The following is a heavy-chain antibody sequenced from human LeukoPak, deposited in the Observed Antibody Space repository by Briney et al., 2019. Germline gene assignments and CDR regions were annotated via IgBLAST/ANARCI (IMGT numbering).Heavy chain of an antibody. D-gene: IGHD1-26*01. CDR3: ARGMVGGSYYDY. J-gene: IGHJ4*02. Sequence: ASVKVSCKASGGTFSSYAISWVRQAPGQGLEWMGGIIPIFGTANYAQKFQGRVTITADESTSTAYMELSSLRSEDTAVYYCARGMVGGSYYDYWGQGTLVTVSS. CDR1: GGTFSSYA. V-gene: IGHV1-69*13. CDR2: IIPIFGTA.